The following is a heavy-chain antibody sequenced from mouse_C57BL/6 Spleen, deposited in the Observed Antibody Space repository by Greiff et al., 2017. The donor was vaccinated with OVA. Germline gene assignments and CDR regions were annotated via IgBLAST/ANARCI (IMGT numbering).Heavy chain of an antibody. CDR1: GYTFTSYW. CDR3: ARERAITTVVARYFDY. D-gene: IGHD1-1*01. J-gene: IGHJ2*01. V-gene: IGHV1-69*01. CDR2: IDPSDSYT. Sequence: QVQLQQPGAELVMPGASVKLSCKASGYTFTSYWMHWVKQRPGQGLEWIGEIDPSDSYTNYNQKFKGKSTLTVDKSSNTAYMQLSSLTSEDSAVYYCARERAITTVVARYFDYWGQGTTLTVSS.